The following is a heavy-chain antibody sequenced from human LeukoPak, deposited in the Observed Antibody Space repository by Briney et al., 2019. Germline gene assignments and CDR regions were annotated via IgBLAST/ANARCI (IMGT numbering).Heavy chain of an antibody. Sequence: ETLSLTCAVYGGSFSGYYWSWIRQPPGKGLEWIGEINHSGSTNYNPSLKSRVTISVDTSKNQFSLKLSSVAAADTAVYYCAREDYDFWSGYYTVFDYWGQGTLVTVSS. CDR3: AREDYDFWSGYYTVFDY. D-gene: IGHD3-3*01. CDR2: INHSGST. CDR1: GGSFSGYY. V-gene: IGHV4-34*01. J-gene: IGHJ4*02.